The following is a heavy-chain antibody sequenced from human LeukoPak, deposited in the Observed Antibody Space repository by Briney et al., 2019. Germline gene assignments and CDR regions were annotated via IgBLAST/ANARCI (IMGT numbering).Heavy chain of an antibody. D-gene: IGHD3-22*01. V-gene: IGHV1-2*06. J-gene: IGHJ4*02. Sequence: ASVKVSCKASGYTFTGYYIHWVRQAPGQGLEWMGRINPNNGGTNYAQKLQGRVTMTTDTSTSTAYMELRSLRPDDTAVYYCAREYLYYYDSSGYYFHVPYFDYWGQGTLVTVSS. CDR2: INPNNGGT. CDR1: GYTFTGYY. CDR3: AREYLYYYDSSGYYFHVPYFDY.